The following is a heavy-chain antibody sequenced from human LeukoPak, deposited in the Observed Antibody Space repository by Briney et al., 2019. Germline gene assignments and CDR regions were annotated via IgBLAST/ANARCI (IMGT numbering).Heavy chain of an antibody. J-gene: IGHJ4*02. Sequence: GGSLRLSCAASGFTFSSYSMNWVRQAPGKGLEWVSYISSSSSTIYYADSVKGRFTISRDNAKNSLYLQMNSLRDEDTAVYYCARYGSGTSYITNYFDYWGQGTLVTVSS. D-gene: IGHD3-10*01. CDR3: ARYGSGTSYITNYFDY. CDR2: ISSSSSTI. CDR1: GFTFSSYS. V-gene: IGHV3-48*02.